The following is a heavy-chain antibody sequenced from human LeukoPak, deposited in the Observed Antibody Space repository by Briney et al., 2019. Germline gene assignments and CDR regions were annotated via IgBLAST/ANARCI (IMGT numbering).Heavy chain of an antibody. D-gene: IGHD6-25*01. CDR3: ARDLAGFDY. CDR1: GGSFSGYY. CDR2: INHSGST. Sequence: SETLSLTCAVYGGSFSGYYWSWIRQPPGKGLEWIGEINHSGSTNYNPSLKSRVTISVDTSKSQFSLKLSSVTAADTAVYYCARDLAGFDYWGQGTLVTVSS. V-gene: IGHV4-34*01. J-gene: IGHJ4*02.